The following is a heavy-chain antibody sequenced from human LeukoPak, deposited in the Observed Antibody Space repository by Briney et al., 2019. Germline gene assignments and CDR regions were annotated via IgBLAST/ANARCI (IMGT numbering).Heavy chain of an antibody. CDR2: INRSGST. CDR1: GGSFSGYY. Sequence: KPSETLSLTCAVYGGSFSGYYWSWIRQPPGKGLEWIGEINRSGSTNYNPSLKSRVTISVDTSKNQFSLKLSSVTAADTAVYYCARDFSTYSSSWDYWGQGTLVTVSS. J-gene: IGHJ4*02. CDR3: ARDFSTYSSSWDY. V-gene: IGHV4-34*01. D-gene: IGHD6-13*01.